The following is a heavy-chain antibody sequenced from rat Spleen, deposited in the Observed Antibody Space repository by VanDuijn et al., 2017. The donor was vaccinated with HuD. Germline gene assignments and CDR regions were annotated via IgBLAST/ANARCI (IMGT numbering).Heavy chain of an antibody. V-gene: IGHV4-2*01. CDR3: AREGIRGTGTHFDY. CDR1: GFNFNDYW. D-gene: IGHD4-3*01. Sequence: EVKLVESGGGLVQPGRSLKLSCAASGFNFNDYWMGWVRQAPGKGLEWIGEIDKDSRSINYTPSLKGKFTISRDNAQNTLYLQMNELGSEDTAIYYCAREGIRGTGTHFDYWGQGVMVTVSS. CDR2: IDKDSRSI. J-gene: IGHJ2*01.